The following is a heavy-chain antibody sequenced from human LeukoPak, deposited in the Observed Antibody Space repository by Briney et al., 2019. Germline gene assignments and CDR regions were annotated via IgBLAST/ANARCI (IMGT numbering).Heavy chain of an antibody. CDR1: GYTLTELS. D-gene: IGHD3-22*01. CDR3: ATDRGDYYDSSGYYHGGAFPY. CDR2: FDPEDGET. V-gene: IGHV1-24*01. J-gene: IGHJ4*02. Sequence: ASVKVSCKVSGYTLTELSMHWVRQAPGKGLEWMGGFDPEDGETIYAQKFQGRVTMTEDTSTDTAYMELSSLRSEDTAVYYCATDRGDYYDSSGYYHGGAFPYWGQGTLVTASS.